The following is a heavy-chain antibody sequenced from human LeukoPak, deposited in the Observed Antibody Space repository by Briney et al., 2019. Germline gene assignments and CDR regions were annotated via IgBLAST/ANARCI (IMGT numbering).Heavy chain of an antibody. J-gene: IGHJ4*02. CDR3: AKDNREDGSSLDY. CDR2: ISGSGGST. CDR1: GFTFSSYA. D-gene: IGHD6-13*01. Sequence: GGSLRLSCAASGFTFSSYAMSWVRQAPGKGLEWVSAISGSGGSTYYADSVKGRFSISRDNSKNTLYLQMNSLRAEDTAVYYCAKDNREDGSSLDYWGQGTLVTVSS. V-gene: IGHV3-23*01.